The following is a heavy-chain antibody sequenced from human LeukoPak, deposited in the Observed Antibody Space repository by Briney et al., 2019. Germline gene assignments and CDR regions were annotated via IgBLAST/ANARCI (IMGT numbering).Heavy chain of an antibody. CDR2: IWYDGSNK. CDR1: GFTFSSYG. CDR3: ARASPGIAAAGTGGVGY. V-gene: IGHV3-33*01. D-gene: IGHD6-13*01. Sequence: GGSLRLSCAASGFTFSSYGMHWVRQAPGKGLEWVAVIWYDGSNKYYADSVKGRFTISRDNSKNTLYLQMNSLRAEDTAVYYCARASPGIAAAGTGGVGYWGQGTLVTVSS. J-gene: IGHJ4*02.